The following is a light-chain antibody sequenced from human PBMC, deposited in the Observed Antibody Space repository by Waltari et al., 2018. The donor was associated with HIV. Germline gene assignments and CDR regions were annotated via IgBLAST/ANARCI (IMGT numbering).Light chain of an antibody. CDR3: QQRSIWPPLT. V-gene: IGKV3-11*01. CDR2: EAS. CDR1: QSVRRD. J-gene: IGKJ4*01. Sequence: EIVLTQSPATLSLSPGERATLSCRASQSVRRDLAWYQHKPGQAPRLLIYEASNRATGIPARFSGSRSGTNFTLTISSLEPEDVAVYYCQQRSIWPPLTFGGGTKVEIK.